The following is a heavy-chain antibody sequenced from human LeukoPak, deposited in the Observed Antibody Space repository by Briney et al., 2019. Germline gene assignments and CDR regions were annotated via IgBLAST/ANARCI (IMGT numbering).Heavy chain of an antibody. V-gene: IGHV4-34*01. J-gene: IGHJ4*02. D-gene: IGHD6-13*01. Sequence: SETLSLTCAVDGGSFSGYYWNWIRQPPGKGLELIGEINHRGSTKYNPSLKSRVTISVHTSKNQFSLKLTSMTAADTAVYYCAXXXXXAVAFFDYWGQGTLVTVS. CDR3: AXXXXXAVAFFDY. CDR2: INHRGST. CDR1: GGSFSGYY.